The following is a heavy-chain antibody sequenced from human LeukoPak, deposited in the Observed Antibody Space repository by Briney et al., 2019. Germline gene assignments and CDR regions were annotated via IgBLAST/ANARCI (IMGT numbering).Heavy chain of an antibody. D-gene: IGHD5-18*01. CDR2: IYSGGST. CDR1: GFTVSSNY. V-gene: IGHV3-53*01. Sequence: GGSLRLSCAASGFTVSSNYMSWVRQAPGKGLGWVSVIYSGGSTYYADSVKGRFTISRDNSKNTLYLQMNSLRAEDTAVYYCARDRIYSYGYYYYYMDVWGKGTTVTVSS. CDR3: ARDRIYSYGYYYYYMDV. J-gene: IGHJ6*03.